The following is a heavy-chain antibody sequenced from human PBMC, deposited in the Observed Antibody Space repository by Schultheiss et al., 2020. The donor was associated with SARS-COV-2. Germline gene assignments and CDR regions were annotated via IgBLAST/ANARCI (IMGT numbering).Heavy chain of an antibody. Sequence: GGSLRLSCAASGFTFSSCAMSWVRQAPGKGLEWVSAISGSGGGTYYADFVKGRFTISRDNAKNSLYLQMNSLRAEDTALYYCAKDNRAVAGSYWYFDLWGRGTLVTVSS. V-gene: IGHV3-23*01. J-gene: IGHJ2*01. CDR3: AKDNRAVAGSYWYFDL. D-gene: IGHD6-19*01. CDR1: GFTFSSCA. CDR2: ISGSGGGT.